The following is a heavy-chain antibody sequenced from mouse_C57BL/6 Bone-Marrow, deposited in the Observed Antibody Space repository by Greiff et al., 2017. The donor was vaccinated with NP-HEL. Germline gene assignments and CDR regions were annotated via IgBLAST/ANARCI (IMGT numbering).Heavy chain of an antibody. D-gene: IGHD2-2*01. CDR1: GYTFTSYG. CDR3: AREELWFYYYAMDY. J-gene: IGHJ4*01. V-gene: IGHV1-81*01. CDR2: IYPRSGNT. Sequence: QVQLQQSGAELARPGASVKLSCKASGYTFTSYGISWVKQRTGQGLEWIGEIYPRSGNTYYNEKFKGKATLTADKSSSTAYMELRSLTSEDSAVYFCAREELWFYYYAMDYWGQGTSVTVSS.